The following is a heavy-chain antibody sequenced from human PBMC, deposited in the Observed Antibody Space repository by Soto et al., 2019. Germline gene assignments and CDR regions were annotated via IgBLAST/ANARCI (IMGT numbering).Heavy chain of an antibody. CDR3: AKERSSGWSFDY. Sequence: GGSLRLSCAASGFTFTTSAISWVRQAPGKGLEWISLIHIPGGRATYADSVRGRFTISIDNSENTLYLQMNSLRAEDTAVFYCAKERSSGWSFDYWGQGTLVTVSS. CDR1: GFTFTTSA. V-gene: IGHV3-23*01. CDR2: IHIPGGRA. J-gene: IGHJ4*02. D-gene: IGHD6-19*01.